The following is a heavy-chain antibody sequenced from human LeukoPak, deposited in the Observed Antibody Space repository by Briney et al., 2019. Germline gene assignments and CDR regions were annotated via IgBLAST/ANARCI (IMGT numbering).Heavy chain of an antibody. V-gene: IGHV3-23*01. CDR2: ISGSGDRT. D-gene: IGHD3-16*01. J-gene: IGHJ4*02. Sequence: GGSLRLSCVASGFTFSSYTMSWVRQAPGKGLEWVSAISGSGDRTYHADSVKGRFTISRDNSKNTLYLQMNTLRADDTAVYYCARDRGGHDFDYWGQGTLVTVPS. CDR1: GFTFSSYT. CDR3: ARDRGGHDFDY.